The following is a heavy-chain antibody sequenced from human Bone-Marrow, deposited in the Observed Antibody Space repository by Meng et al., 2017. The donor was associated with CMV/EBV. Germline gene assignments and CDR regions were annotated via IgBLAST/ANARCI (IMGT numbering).Heavy chain of an antibody. D-gene: IGHD3-3*01. J-gene: IGHJ5*02. Sequence: SVSRGSYYWSWIRQPPGKGLEWIGCIYYSGSTYYNPSLKSRVTISVDTSKNQFSLKLSSVTAADTAVYYCARRQNYDFWSGGGWFDPWGQGTLVTVSS. CDR2: IYYSGST. CDR3: ARRQNYDFWSGGGWFDP. CDR1: SVSRGSYY. V-gene: IGHV4-39*01.